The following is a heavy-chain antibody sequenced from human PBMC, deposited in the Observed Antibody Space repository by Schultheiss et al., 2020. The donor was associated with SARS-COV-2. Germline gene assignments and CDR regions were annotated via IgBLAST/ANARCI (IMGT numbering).Heavy chain of an antibody. D-gene: IGHD1-1*01. CDR2: ISYDGSNK. V-gene: IGHV3-30*18. CDR1: GFTFSNYG. Sequence: GGSLRLSCAASGFTFSNYGMHWVRQAPGKGLEWVAVISYDGSNKYYADSVKGRFTISRDNSKNTLYLQMNSLRAEDTAEYYCGKGGGTNSVDYWGQGILVTVSS. J-gene: IGHJ4*02. CDR3: GKGGGTNSVDY.